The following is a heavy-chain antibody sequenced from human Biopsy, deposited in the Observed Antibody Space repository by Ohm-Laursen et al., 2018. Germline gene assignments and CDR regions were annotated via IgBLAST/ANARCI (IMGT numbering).Heavy chain of an antibody. CDR1: YGSISGHF. J-gene: IGHJ4*02. CDR3: ARDSRGGHLNTTLITGKNLDS. Sequence: PSQTLSLTCAVTYGSISGHFWSWIRQAPGKGLEWIGYVYYNGNTNYNPSVKSRVTISVDTSKNQFSLKLNSVTAADTAVYFCARDSRGGHLNTTLITGKNLDSWGQGILVTVSS. D-gene: IGHD3-16*01. CDR2: VYYNGNT. V-gene: IGHV4-59*11.